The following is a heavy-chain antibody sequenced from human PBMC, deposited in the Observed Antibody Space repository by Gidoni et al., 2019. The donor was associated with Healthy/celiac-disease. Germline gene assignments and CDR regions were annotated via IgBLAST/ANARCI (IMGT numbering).Heavy chain of an antibody. CDR3: ARDDLVIYYYYGMDV. CDR2: ISSSSSDI. Sequence: EVQLVESGGGLVKPGGSLRLSCAASGFTFSSYSMNWVRQAPGKGLEWVSSISSSSSDIYYADSVKGRFTISRDNAKNSLYLQMNSLRAEDTAVYYCARDDLVIYYYYGMDVWGQGTTVTVSS. D-gene: IGHD3-9*01. CDR1: GFTFSSYS. J-gene: IGHJ6*02. V-gene: IGHV3-21*01.